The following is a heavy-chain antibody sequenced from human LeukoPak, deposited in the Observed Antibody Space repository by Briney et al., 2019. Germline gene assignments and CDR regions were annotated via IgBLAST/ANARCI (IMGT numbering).Heavy chain of an antibody. J-gene: IGHJ6*02. CDR3: AKEISSSWSYYYYYYGMDV. CDR2: ISYDGSNK. D-gene: IGHD6-13*01. Sequence: PGGSLRLSCAASGFTFSSYGMHWVRQAPGKGLEGVAVISYDGSNKYYADSVKGRFTISGDNSKNTLYLQMNSLRAEDTAVYYCAKEISSSWSYYYYYYGMDVWGQGTTVTVSS. V-gene: IGHV3-30*18. CDR1: GFTFSSYG.